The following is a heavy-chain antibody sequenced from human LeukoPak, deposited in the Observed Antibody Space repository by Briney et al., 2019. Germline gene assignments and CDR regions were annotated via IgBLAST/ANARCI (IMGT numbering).Heavy chain of an antibody. D-gene: IGHD6-6*01. CDR2: VWYDGSDK. J-gene: IGHJ4*02. V-gene: IGHV3-33*06. CDR1: GFTFSNYD. Sequence: GESLRLSCEASGFTFSNYDMHWVRQAPGKGLEWLAIVWYDGSDKYYADSVKGRFTISRDNSKNTLYLQMNSLRAEDTAVYYCAKVSIGDFDYWGQGTLVTVSS. CDR3: AKVSIGDFDY.